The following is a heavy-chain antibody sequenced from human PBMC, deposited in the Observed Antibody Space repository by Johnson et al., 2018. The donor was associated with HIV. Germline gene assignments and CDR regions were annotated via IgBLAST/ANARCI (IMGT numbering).Heavy chain of an antibody. J-gene: IGHJ3*02. D-gene: IGHD1-20*01. V-gene: IGHV3-30*04. CDR3: AKDLNPDNWNPDAFDI. Sequence: VQLVESGGGVVQPGRSLRLSCAASGFTFSSYAMHWVRQAPGKGLEWVSIILSDGSNIYYADSVKGRFTISRDNSKNTLYLQMNSLRAEDTAVYYCAKDLNPDNWNPDAFDIWGQGTMVTVSS. CDR1: GFTFSSYA. CDR2: ILSDGSNI.